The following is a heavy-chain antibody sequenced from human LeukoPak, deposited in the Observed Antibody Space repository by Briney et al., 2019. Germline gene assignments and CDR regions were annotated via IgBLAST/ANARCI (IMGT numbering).Heavy chain of an antibody. CDR1: GFTFSSYG. J-gene: IGHJ4*02. Sequence: GGSLRLSCAASGFTFSSYGMHWVRQAPGKGLEWVAVIWYDGSNKHYADSVKGRFTISRDNSKNTLYVQMNSLRREDSAVYYCARDAPFHDYWGQGTLVTDSS. V-gene: IGHV3-33*01. CDR2: IWYDGSNK. D-gene: IGHD2/OR15-2a*01. CDR3: ARDAPFHDY.